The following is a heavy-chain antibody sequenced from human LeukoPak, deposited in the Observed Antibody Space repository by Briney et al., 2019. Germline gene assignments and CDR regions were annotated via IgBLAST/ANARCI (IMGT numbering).Heavy chain of an antibody. V-gene: IGHV3-21*01. CDR1: GFTFSSYS. Sequence: GGSLRLSCAASGFTFSSYSINWVRQAPGKGLEWVSSISSSSSYIYYADSVKGRFTISRDNAKNSLYLQMNSLRAEDTAVYYCARDFSFSSSSILDYYYMDVWGKGTTVTISS. CDR3: ARDFSFSSSSILDYYYMDV. J-gene: IGHJ6*03. CDR2: ISSSSSYI. D-gene: IGHD6-6*01.